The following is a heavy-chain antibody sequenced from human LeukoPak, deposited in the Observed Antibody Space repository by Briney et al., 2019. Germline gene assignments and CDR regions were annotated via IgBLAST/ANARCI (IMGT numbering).Heavy chain of an antibody. J-gene: IGHJ4*02. CDR1: GGSISSSGYY. CDR3: ARVAATANLFDY. Sequence: SETLSLTCTVSGGSISSSGYYGGWLRQPPGKGLEWIGSISSGGSTHYIPSLKSRVTISVDTPKNQFSLKLSSVTAADTAVYYCARVAATANLFDYWGQGTLVTVSS. V-gene: IGHV4-39*07. CDR2: ISSGGST. D-gene: IGHD6-25*01.